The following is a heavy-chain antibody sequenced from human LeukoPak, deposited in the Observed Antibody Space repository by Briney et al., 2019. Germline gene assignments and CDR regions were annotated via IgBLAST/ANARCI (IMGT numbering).Heavy chain of an antibody. D-gene: IGHD3-22*01. CDR1: GGTFSSYA. Sequence: ASVTVSCKASGGTFSSYAISWVRQAPGQGLEWTGWISAYNGNTNYAQKLQGRVTMTTDTSTSTAYIELRSLRSDDTAVYYCARGGMYYYDSSGYYFDYWGQGTLVTVSS. V-gene: IGHV1-18*01. J-gene: IGHJ4*02. CDR2: ISAYNGNT. CDR3: ARGGMYYYDSSGYYFDY.